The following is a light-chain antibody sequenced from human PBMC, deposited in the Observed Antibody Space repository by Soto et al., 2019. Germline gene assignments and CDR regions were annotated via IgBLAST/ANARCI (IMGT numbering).Light chain of an antibody. CDR2: GPS. CDR3: QLYSNWWT. V-gene: IGKV3-15*01. Sequence: EIVMTQSPATLSVSPGERATLSCRASQSVSNNLAWYQQKPSQAPRLLIYGPSTRATGIPARFSGSGSGTEFIITISSLQSEDFAVYYRQLYSNWWTFGQGTKVEIK. CDR1: QSVSNN. J-gene: IGKJ1*01.